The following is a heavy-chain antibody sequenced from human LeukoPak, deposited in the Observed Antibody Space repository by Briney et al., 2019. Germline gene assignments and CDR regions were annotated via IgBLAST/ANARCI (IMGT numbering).Heavy chain of an antibody. V-gene: IGHV3-23*01. D-gene: IGHD3-22*01. CDR1: GLTFNNYA. J-gene: IGHJ5*01. CDR3: ATGYSDSLRSPLDS. CDR2: ISGRGGNT. Sequence: GGSLRLSCAASGLTFNNYALTWIRQAPGKGLEWVSSISGRGGNTYYADSVKGRFTISRDDSKNTLFLQMNSLRAEDTAAYYCATGYSDSLRSPLDSWGQGTLVTVSS.